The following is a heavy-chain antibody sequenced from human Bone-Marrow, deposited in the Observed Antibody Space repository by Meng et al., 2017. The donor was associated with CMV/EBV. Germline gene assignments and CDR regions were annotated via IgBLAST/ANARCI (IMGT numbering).Heavy chain of an antibody. CDR3: AKAVQGFCTSSKCPTPDY. CDR1: FAFSGRG. Sequence: FAFSGRGMDRIRQAPGKGVGREAVMSFGGSSKCLADTVKGRFTITRDNPKNTMFLQMDSLRADDTDMYYCAKAVQGFCTSSKCPTPDYWGQGTLVTVSS. J-gene: IGHJ4*02. D-gene: IGHD2-2*01. V-gene: IGHV3-30*18. CDR2: MSFGGSSK.